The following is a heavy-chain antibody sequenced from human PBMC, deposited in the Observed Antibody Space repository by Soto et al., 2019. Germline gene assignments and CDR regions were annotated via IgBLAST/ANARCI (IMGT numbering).Heavy chain of an antibody. CDR1: GYTFTSYG. CDR2: ISAYNGNT. CDR3: ARHIVVVPAARSWYYYGMDV. Sequence: GASVKVSCKASGYTFTSYGISWVRQAPGQGLEWMEWISAYNGNTNYAQKLQGRVTMTTDTSTSTAYMELRSLRSDDTAVYYCARHIVVVPAARSWYYYGMDVWGQGTTVTVSS. J-gene: IGHJ6*02. V-gene: IGHV1-18*01. D-gene: IGHD2-2*01.